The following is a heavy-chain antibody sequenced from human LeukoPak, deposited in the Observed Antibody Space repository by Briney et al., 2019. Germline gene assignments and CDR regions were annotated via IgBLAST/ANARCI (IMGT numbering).Heavy chain of an antibody. CDR3: AKDYYDISGYYRHAFDI. V-gene: IGHV3-23*01. Sequence: GGSLRLSCAGSGFTFSSHAMSWVRQAPGKGLEWVSAISGSGGSTYYADSVKGRFTISRDTSKNTLYLQMNSLRAEDTAVYYCAKDYYDISGYYRHAFDIWGQGTMVTVSS. J-gene: IGHJ3*02. CDR1: GFTFSSHA. D-gene: IGHD3-22*01. CDR2: ISGSGGST.